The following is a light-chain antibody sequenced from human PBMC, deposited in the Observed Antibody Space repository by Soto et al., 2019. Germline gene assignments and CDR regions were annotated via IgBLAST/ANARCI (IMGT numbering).Light chain of an antibody. V-gene: IGLV2-14*01. Sequence: QSALTQPASVSGSPGQSITISCTGTISDVGAYNYICWYQQHPGKAPKLMIYEVSNRPLGVSNRFSGSKSGNTASLTISGLQTEDEADYYCSSYTSSSTLYVFGTGTKVTVL. CDR2: EVS. CDR1: ISDVGAYNY. J-gene: IGLJ1*01. CDR3: SSYTSSSTLYV.